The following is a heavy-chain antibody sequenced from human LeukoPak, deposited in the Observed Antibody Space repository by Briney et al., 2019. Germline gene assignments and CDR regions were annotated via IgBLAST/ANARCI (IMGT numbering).Heavy chain of an antibody. CDR3: AGSSTQITIFGVVMPNNWFDP. J-gene: IGHJ5*02. Sequence: SQTLSLTCTVSGGSISSGGYYWSWIRQHPGKGLEWIGYIYYSGSTYYNPSLKSRVTISVDTSKNQFSLKLSSVTAADTAVYYCAGSSTQITIFGVVMPNNWFDPWGQGTPVTVSS. V-gene: IGHV4-31*03. D-gene: IGHD3-3*01. CDR1: GGSISSGGYY. CDR2: IYYSGST.